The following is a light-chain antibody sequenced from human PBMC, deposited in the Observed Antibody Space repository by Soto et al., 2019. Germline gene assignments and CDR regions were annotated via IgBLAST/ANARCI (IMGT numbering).Light chain of an antibody. CDR3: QPYNKWLRT. CDR1: QSVSSN. J-gene: IGKJ1*01. V-gene: IGKV3-15*01. CDR2: GAY. Sequence: EIVMTQSPATLSVSPGERATLSCRASQSVSSNLAWYQQKPGQAPWLLIYGAYTRANGIPAKFSGSGSGTEFNLNSSSMQSEEFAVYYCQPYNKWLRTFGQGNNVEIK.